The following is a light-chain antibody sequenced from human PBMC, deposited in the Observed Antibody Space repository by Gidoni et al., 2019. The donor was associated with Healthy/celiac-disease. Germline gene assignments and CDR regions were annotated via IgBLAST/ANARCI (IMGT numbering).Light chain of an antibody. J-gene: IGKJ4*01. CDR2: GAS. CDR1: QSVSSI. V-gene: IGKV3-15*01. Sequence: EIAMTQPPATLSVSPGERATLSCRASQSVSSILAWYQQKPGQAPRLLIYGASTRATGIPARFSGSGSGTEFTLTISSLQSEDFAVYYCQQYYNWPRAFGGGTKVEIK. CDR3: QQYYNWPRA.